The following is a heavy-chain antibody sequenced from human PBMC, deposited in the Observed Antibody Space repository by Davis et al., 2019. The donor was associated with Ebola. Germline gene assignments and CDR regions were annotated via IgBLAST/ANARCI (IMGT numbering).Heavy chain of an antibody. V-gene: IGHV1-69*06. CDR1: GGTFSSYA. CDR3: ARGGRGIAARPDYYGMDV. J-gene: IGHJ6*02. Sequence: SVKVSCKASGGTFSSYAISWVRQAPEQGLEWMGGIIPIFGTANYAQKFQGRVTITADKSTSTAYMELSSLRSEDTAVYYCARGGRGIAARPDYYGMDVWGQGTTVTVSS. CDR2: IIPIFGTA. D-gene: IGHD6-6*01.